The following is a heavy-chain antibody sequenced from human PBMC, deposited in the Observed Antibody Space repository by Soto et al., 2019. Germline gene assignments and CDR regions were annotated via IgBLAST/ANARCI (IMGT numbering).Heavy chain of an antibody. Sequence: SETLSLTCTVSGGSISSSSYYWGWIRQPPGKGLEWIGSIYYSGSTYYNPSLKSRVTISVDTSKNQFSLKLSSVTAEDTAVYYCARPREAAAGARQAYYYYYYGMDVWGQGTTVTVSS. J-gene: IGHJ6*02. V-gene: IGHV4-39*07. CDR3: ARPREAAAGARQAYYYYYYGMDV. CDR2: IYYSGST. CDR1: GGSISSSSYY. D-gene: IGHD6-13*01.